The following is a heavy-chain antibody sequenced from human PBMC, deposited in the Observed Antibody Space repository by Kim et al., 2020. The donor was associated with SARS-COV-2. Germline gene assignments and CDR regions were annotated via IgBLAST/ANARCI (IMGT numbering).Heavy chain of an antibody. J-gene: IGHJ6*02. D-gene: IGHD6-6*01. V-gene: IGHV4-59*13. CDR2: IYYSGST. Sequence: SETLSLTCTVSGGSISSYYWSWIRQPPGKGLEWIGYIYYSGSTNYNPSLKSRVTISVDTSKNQFSLKLSSVTAADTAVYYCARVGSSPYYYYGMDVWGQGTTVTVSS. CDR3: ARVGSSPYYYYGMDV. CDR1: GGSISSYY.